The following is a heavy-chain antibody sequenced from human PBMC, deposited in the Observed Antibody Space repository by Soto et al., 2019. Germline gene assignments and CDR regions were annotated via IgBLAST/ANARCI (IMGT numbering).Heavy chain of an antibody. CDR1: GYTFTAYD. CDR3: SSARVVTGRDYCYGLDV. V-gene: IGHV1-8*01. D-gene: IGHD2-21*02. Sequence: QVQLVQSGAEVKKPGASVKVSCKASGYTFTAYDMNWVRQASGQGLEWMGWMNANIGNTDYAQRFQGRITMTRDTATRAAKVDLNNLESKSAAVYYCSSARVVTGRDYCYGLDVVGLGTTFTVSS. J-gene: IGHJ6*02. CDR2: MNANIGNT.